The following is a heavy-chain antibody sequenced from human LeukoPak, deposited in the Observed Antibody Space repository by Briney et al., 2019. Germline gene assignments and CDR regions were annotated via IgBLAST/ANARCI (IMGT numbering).Heavy chain of an antibody. J-gene: IGHJ4*02. CDR1: GFTFSSYG. D-gene: IGHD6-6*01. CDR2: IKSKTDGRTT. Sequence: PGRSLRLSCAASGFTFSSYGMHWVRQAPGKGLEWVGRIKSKTDGRTTDYAAPVKGRFTISRDDSKNTLYLQMNSLKTEDTAVYYCTTTTRYSSSPAAYWGQGTLVTVSS. V-gene: IGHV3-15*01. CDR3: TTTTRYSSSPAAY.